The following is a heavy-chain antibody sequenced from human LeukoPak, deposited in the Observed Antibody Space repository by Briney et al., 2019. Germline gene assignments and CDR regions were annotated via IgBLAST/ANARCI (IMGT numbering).Heavy chain of an antibody. J-gene: IGHJ4*02. Sequence: GGSLRLSCAASGFTFSSYWMSWVRQAPGKGLEWVANIKQDGSEKYYVDSVKGRFTISRDNTKNSLYLQMNSLRAEDTAVFYCARDQYDTWSRRGNFDSWGQGTLVIVSS. CDR3: ARDQYDTWSRRGNFDS. CDR1: GFTFSSYW. CDR2: IKQDGSEK. D-gene: IGHD3-3*01. V-gene: IGHV3-7*03.